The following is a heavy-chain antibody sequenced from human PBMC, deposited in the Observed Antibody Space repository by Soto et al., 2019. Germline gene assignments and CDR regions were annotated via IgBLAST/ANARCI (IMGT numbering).Heavy chain of an antibody. V-gene: IGHV4-31*03. CDR1: GGSISSRGYY. Sequence: QVQLQESGPRLVKPSQTLSLTCTVSGGSISSRGYYWTWIRQHPGQYLEWIGYIYYSGITYYSPSLKSRVSISIDTSKNQFSLNLNSVAAADTAVYYCARFSVGHYNSSGYYFVDLWGQGTLVTVSS. D-gene: IGHD3-22*01. J-gene: IGHJ5*02. CDR2: IYYSGIT. CDR3: ARFSVGHYNSSGYYFVDL.